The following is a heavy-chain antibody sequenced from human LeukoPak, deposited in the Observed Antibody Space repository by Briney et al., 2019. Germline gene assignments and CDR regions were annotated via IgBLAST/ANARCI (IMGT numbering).Heavy chain of an antibody. CDR1: GFTFSTYA. J-gene: IGHJ3*02. CDR2: ISVTSSHI. D-gene: IGHD2-8*01. V-gene: IGHV3-21*01. Sequence: GGSLRLSCAASGFTFSTYAMNWVRQAPGKGLELVSSISVTSSHIYYAASVKGRFIVSRDNAQKSLNLQMNSLRAEDTALYYCARGDVVLQRNDALDIWGQGTMVSVSS. CDR3: ARGDVVLQRNDALDI.